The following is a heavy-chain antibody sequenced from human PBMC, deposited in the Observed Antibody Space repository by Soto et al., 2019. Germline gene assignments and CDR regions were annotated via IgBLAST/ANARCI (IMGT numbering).Heavy chain of an antibody. CDR2: INPNSGGT. J-gene: IGHJ4*02. D-gene: IGHD3-22*01. Sequence: ASVKVSCKASGYTFTGYYMHWVRQAPGQGLEWMGWINPNSGGTNYAQKFQGWVTMTRDTSISTAYMELSRLRSDDTAVYYCARVARGDDSSGGPFDYWGQGTLVTVSS. V-gene: IGHV1-2*04. CDR1: GYTFTGYY. CDR3: ARVARGDDSSGGPFDY.